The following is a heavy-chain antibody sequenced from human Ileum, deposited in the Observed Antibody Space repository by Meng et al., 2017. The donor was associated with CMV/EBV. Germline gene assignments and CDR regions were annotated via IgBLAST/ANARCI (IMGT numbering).Heavy chain of an antibody. CDR1: GLPFSGDW. V-gene: IGHV3-74*01. D-gene: IGHD3-22*01. Sequence: APGLPFSGDWMQWIRQAPGKGRGWVERMAYDASELRYADSVQGRFTISRDDSKNTVYLQMNNLRVDDTAIYHCVRSQIGHYGWFDPWGQGTLVTVSS. J-gene: IGHJ5*02. CDR3: VRSQIGHYGWFDP. CDR2: MAYDASEL.